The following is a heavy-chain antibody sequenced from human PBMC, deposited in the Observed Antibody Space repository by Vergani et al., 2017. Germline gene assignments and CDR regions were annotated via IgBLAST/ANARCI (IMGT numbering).Heavy chain of an antibody. D-gene: IGHD2-15*01. Sequence: QLQLQESGPGLVKPSETLSLTCTVSGGSISSSSYYWGWIRQPPGKGLEWIGSIYYSGSTYYNPSLKSRVTISVDTSKNQFSLKLSSVIAADTAVYYCARDTVAALLDYWGQGTLVTVSS. CDR3: ARDTVAALLDY. V-gene: IGHV4-39*07. J-gene: IGHJ4*02. CDR2: IYYSGST. CDR1: GGSISSSSYY.